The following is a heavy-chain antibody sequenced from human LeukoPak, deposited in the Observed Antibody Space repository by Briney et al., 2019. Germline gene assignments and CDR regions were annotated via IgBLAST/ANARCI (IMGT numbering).Heavy chain of an antibody. Sequence: PGGSLRLSCAASGFTFSDYYMSWIRQAPGKGLEWVSYISSSSSYTNYADSVKGRFTISRDNAKNSLYLQMNSLRAEDTAVYYCAKGDLYCSSTSCTTIPPYYYGMDVWGQGTTVTVSS. CDR3: AKGDLYCSSTSCTTIPPYYYGMDV. J-gene: IGHJ6*02. CDR1: GFTFSDYY. D-gene: IGHD2-2*01. CDR2: ISSSSSYT. V-gene: IGHV3-11*03.